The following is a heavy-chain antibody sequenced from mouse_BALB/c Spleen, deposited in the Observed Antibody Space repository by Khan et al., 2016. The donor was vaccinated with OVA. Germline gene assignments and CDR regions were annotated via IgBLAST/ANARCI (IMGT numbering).Heavy chain of an antibody. CDR1: GYSITTDYA. Sequence: EVQLQESGPGLVKPSQSLSLTCTVTGYSITTDYAWNWIRQFPGNKLEWMGYISNSGNTKYNPSLKSRISITRETSKNQFFLQLKSVTTEDTARYYCARVYGGDFDYWGQGTTLTVSS. V-gene: IGHV3-2*02. D-gene: IGHD1-1*01. CDR2: ISNSGNT. J-gene: IGHJ2*01. CDR3: ARVYGGDFDY.